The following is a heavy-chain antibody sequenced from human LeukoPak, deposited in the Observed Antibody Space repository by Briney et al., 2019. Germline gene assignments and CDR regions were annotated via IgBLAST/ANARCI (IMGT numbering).Heavy chain of an antibody. V-gene: IGHV4-34*01. J-gene: IGHJ6*02. D-gene: IGHD3-22*01. CDR1: GGSFTDYF. Sequence: SETLSLTCTVFGGSFTDYFWTWIRHSPGKGLEWIGEINDYTGDSKYNPSLNSRVSISLEKSKNQLSLELRSVTAADTAVYYWARGVIAKIGVVHIFSSGMDVWGQGPTVTVSS. CDR3: ARGVIAKIGVVHIFSSGMDV. CDR2: INDYTGDS.